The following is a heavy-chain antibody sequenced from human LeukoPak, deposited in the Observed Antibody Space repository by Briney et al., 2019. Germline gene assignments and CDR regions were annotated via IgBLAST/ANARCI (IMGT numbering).Heavy chain of an antibody. CDR1: GFTFSVYY. CDR2: ISSSSSYT. J-gene: IGHJ4*02. V-gene: IGHV3-11*03. D-gene: IGHD5-18*01. CDR3: TADVDTANDY. Sequence: GGSLRLSCAASGFTFSVYYMSWVRQAPGKGLEWVSSISSSSSYTNYADSVKGRFTISRDNTKNSLYLQMNSLKTEDTAVYYCTADVDTANDYWGQGTLVTVSS.